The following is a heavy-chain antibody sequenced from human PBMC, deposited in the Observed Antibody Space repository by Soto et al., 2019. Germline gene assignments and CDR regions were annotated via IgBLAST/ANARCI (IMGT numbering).Heavy chain of an antibody. CDR2: ISHSGST. J-gene: IGHJ6*02. CDR1: GGSIRSNSW. CDR3: ASRPPGYQLLYLARYYYGMDV. V-gene: IGHV4-4*02. D-gene: IGHD2-2*01. Sequence: QVQLQESGPGLVSPSGTLSLTCAVSGGSIRSNSWWSWVRQPPGKGLEWIGGISHSGSTNYNPSLKMRVTISVDESKNQFSLRLNSVTAADSAVYFCASRPPGYQLLYLARYYYGMDVWGQGTTVTVS.